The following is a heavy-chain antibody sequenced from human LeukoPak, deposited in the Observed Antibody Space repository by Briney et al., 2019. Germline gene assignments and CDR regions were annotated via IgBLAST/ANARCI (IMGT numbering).Heavy chain of an antibody. V-gene: IGHV3-23*01. Sequence: GGSLRLSCAASGFTFSSYAMSWVRQAPGKGLEWVSAISGSGGSTYYAGSVKDRFTISRDNSKNTLYLQMNSLRAEDTAVYYCAKGPGGPYYYDSSGPIWGQGTLVTVSS. CDR2: ISGSGGST. D-gene: IGHD3-22*01. CDR1: GFTFSSYA. J-gene: IGHJ4*02. CDR3: AKGPGGPYYYDSSGPI.